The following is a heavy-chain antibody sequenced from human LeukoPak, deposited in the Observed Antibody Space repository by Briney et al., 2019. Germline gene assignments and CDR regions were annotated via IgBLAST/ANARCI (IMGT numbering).Heavy chain of an antibody. V-gene: IGHV4-4*07. CDR2: IYTSGST. Sequence: PSETLSLTCTVSGGSISSYYWSWIRQPAGKGLEWIGRIYTSGSTNYNPSLKSRVTMSVDTSKNQFSLKLSSVTAADTAVYYCARDFNLGSYSGSSYKGLDAFDIWGQGTMVTVSS. D-gene: IGHD1-26*01. J-gene: IGHJ3*02. CDR1: GGSISSYY. CDR3: ARDFNLGSYSGSSYKGLDAFDI.